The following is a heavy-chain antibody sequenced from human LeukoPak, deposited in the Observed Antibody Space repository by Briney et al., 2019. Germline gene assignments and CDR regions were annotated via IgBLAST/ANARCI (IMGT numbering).Heavy chain of an antibody. CDR2: INANSGGT. CDR1: GYTFADYF. D-gene: IGHD1-26*01. J-gene: IGHJ4*02. CDR3: ARDVSSTPNWEFDY. Sequence: ASVKVSCRTSGYTFADYFIHWVRQAPGQGLEWMGRINANSGGTEYQQKFQGRVAMTRDTSISTAYVEVNWLISDDTAIYYCARDVSSTPNWEFDYWGQGTLVTVSS. V-gene: IGHV1-2*06.